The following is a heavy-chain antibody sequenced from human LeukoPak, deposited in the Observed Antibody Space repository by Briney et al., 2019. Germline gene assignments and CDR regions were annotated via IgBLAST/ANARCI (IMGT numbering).Heavy chain of an antibody. CDR1: GYSFTSYW. J-gene: IGHJ4*02. Sequence: GESLKISCQASGYSFTSYWIGWVRQMPGKGLEWMGIIYPGDSDTRYSPSFQGQVTISADKSISTAYLQWSSLKASDTAMYYCARLSTSRGYYFDYWGQGTLVTVSS. V-gene: IGHV5-51*01. CDR3: ARLSTSRGYYFDY. CDR2: IYPGDSDT. D-gene: IGHD3-10*01.